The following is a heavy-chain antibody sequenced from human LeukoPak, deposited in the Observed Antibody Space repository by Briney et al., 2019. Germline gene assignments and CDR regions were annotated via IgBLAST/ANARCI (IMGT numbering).Heavy chain of an antibody. CDR2: IYHSGST. Sequence: KPSETLSLTCSVSGGSISSGMYYWGWIRQPPRKGLEWIRSIYHSGSTFYNSSLKGRVTISVDTTRNQFSLNLNPVTAADTAVYYCARTAAGYLSYYFDYWGQGTLVSVSS. D-gene: IGHD6-13*01. CDR1: GGSISSGMYY. J-gene: IGHJ4*01. CDR3: ARTAAGYLSYYFDY. V-gene: IGHV4-39*01.